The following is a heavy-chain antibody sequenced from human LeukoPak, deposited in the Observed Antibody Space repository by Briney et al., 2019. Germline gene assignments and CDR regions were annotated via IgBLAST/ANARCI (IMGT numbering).Heavy chain of an antibody. J-gene: IGHJ6*02. D-gene: IGHD2-2*01. CDR1: GFTFSSYA. CDR3: AKAVNPAPNYYYYGMDV. Sequence: PGGSLRLSCAASGFTFSSYAMSWVRQAPGKGLEWASAISGSGGSTYYADSVKGRFTISRDNSKNTLYLQMNSLRAEDTAVYYCAKAVNPAPNYYYYGMDVWGQGTTVTVSS. V-gene: IGHV3-23*01. CDR2: ISGSGGST.